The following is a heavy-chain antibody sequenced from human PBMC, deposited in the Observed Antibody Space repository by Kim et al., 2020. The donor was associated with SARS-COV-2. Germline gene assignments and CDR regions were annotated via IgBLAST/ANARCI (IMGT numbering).Heavy chain of an antibody. J-gene: IGHJ4*02. CDR3: ARGDSIRYCSSTSCQGGGDY. D-gene: IGHD2-2*01. Sequence: GGSLRLSCAASGFTFSDYYMSWIRQAPGKGLEWVSYISSSGSTIYYADSVKGRFTISRDDAKNSLYLQMNSLRAEDTAVYYCARGDSIRYCSSTSCQGGGDYWGQGTLVTVSS. CDR2: ISSSGSTI. CDR1: GFTFSDYY. V-gene: IGHV3-11*01.